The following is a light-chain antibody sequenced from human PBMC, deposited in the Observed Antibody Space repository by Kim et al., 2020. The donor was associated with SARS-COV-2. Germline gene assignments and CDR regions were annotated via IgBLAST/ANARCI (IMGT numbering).Light chain of an antibody. CDR2: VGTGGIVG. CDR3: GADHGSGSNFVVV. CDR1: SGYSNFE. Sequence: RPLSSGYSNFEVDWYQQRPGKGPRFGMRVGTGGIVGSKGDGIPDRFSVLGSGLNRYLTIKNIQEEDESDYHCGADHGSGSNFVVVFGGGTQLTVL. V-gene: IGLV9-49*01. J-gene: IGLJ2*01.